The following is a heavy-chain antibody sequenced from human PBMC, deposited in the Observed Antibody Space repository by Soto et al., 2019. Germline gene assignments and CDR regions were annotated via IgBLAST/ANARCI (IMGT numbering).Heavy chain of an antibody. D-gene: IGHD6-19*01. J-gene: IGHJ4*02. CDR3: AKTLYSSGWIDY. Sequence: EVQLLESGGGLVQPGGSLRLSCAASGFTFSSYAMSWVRQAPGKGLEWVSAISGSGGSTYYADSVKGRFTISRDNSKNTLYLQMNSMRAEDTAVYYCAKTLYSSGWIDYWGQGTLVTVSS. CDR2: ISGSGGST. V-gene: IGHV3-23*01. CDR1: GFTFSSYA.